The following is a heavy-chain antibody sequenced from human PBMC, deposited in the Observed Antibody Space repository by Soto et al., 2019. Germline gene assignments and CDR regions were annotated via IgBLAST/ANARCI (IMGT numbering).Heavy chain of an antibody. Sequence: SETLSLTCAVYGGSFSGYYWSWIRQPPGKGLEWIGEINHSGSTNYNPSLKSRVTISVDTSKNQFSLKLSSVTAADTAVYYCARGRDGYIRPFDYWGQGTLVTVSS. CDR3: ARGRDGYIRPFDY. V-gene: IGHV4-34*01. D-gene: IGHD5-12*01. CDR2: INHSGST. CDR1: GGSFSGYY. J-gene: IGHJ4*02.